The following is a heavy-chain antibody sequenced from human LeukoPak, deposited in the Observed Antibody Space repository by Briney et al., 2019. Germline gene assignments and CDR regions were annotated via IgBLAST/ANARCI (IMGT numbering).Heavy chain of an antibody. V-gene: IGHV1-3*01. J-gene: IGHJ4*02. CDR3: ARDGSGYSPLPY. Sequence: ASVKVSCKASGYTFTSYAMHWVRQAPGQRLEWMGWINAGNGNTKYSQKFQGRVTITRDTSASTAYMELSSLRSDDTAVYYCARDGSGYSPLPYWGQGTLVTVSS. CDR2: INAGNGNT. CDR1: GYTFTSYA. D-gene: IGHD3-3*01.